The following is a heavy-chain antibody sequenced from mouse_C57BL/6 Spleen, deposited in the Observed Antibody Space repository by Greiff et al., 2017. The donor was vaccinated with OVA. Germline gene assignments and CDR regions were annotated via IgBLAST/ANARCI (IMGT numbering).Heavy chain of an antibody. V-gene: IGHV1-53*01. CDR2: INPSNGGT. CDR1: GYTFTSYW. Sequence: VQLKQPGTELVKPGASVKLSCKASGYTFTSYWMHWVKQRPGQGLEWIGNINPSNGGTNYNEKFKSNATLTVDKSSSTAYMQLSSLTSEDSAVYYCARTVTKGVYYFDYWGQGTTLTVSS. D-gene: IGHD1-3*01. J-gene: IGHJ2*01. CDR3: ARTVTKGVYYFDY.